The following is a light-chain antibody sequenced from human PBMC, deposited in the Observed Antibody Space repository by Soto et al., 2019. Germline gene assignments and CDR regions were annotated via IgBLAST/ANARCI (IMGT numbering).Light chain of an antibody. CDR1: QRVSSY. J-gene: IGKJ4*01. CDR2: DAS. CDR3: QQRSDWPST. Sequence: EIVLTQSPATLSLSPGERDTLSCRASQRVSSYLAWYQQKPGQAPRLLIYDASNRATGIPARFSGSGSGTDFTLAISSLEPDDFAVYYCQQRSDWPSTFGGGTKVQIK. V-gene: IGKV3-11*01.